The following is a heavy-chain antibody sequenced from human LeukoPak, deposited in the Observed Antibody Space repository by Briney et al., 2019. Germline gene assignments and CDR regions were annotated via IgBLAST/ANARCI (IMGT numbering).Heavy chain of an antibody. CDR3: ARVFGSGYDFRGAFDI. Sequence: SETLSLTCTVSGGSISSSSYYWTWIRQPPGKGLEWIGYIYYTGSTNYNPSLKSRVTISVDTSKIQFSLKLSSVTAADTAVYYCARVFGSGYDFRGAFDIWGQGTMVTVSS. CDR1: GGSISSSSYY. D-gene: IGHD5-12*01. V-gene: IGHV4-61*01. CDR2: IYYTGST. J-gene: IGHJ3*02.